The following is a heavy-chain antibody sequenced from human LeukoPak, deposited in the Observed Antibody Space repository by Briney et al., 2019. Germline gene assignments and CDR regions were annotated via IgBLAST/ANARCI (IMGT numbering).Heavy chain of an antibody. J-gene: IGHJ4*02. V-gene: IGHV1-69*01. CDR1: GGTFSSYA. CDR2: IIHIFGTA. D-gene: IGHD3-10*01. Sequence: SLKVSCKASGGTFSSYAISWVRQAPGQGLEWMGGIIHIFGTANYAQKFQGRVTITADESTSTAYMELSSLRSEDTAVYYCATSAPLYGSGSYYSEAPYYFDYWGQGTLVTVSS. CDR3: ATSAPLYGSGSYYSEAPYYFDY.